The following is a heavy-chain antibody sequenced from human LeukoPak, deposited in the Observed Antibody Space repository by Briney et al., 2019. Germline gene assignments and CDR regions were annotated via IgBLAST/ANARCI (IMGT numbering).Heavy chain of an antibody. V-gene: IGHV4-34*01. CDR2: INHSGST. Sequence: PSETLSLTCAVYGGSFSGYYWSWIRQPPGKGLEWIGEINHSGSTDYNPSLKSRVTISVDTSKYQFSLKLSSVTAADTAVYYCARGQGIVVVPAANWFDPWGQGTLVTVSS. CDR3: ARGQGIVVVPAANWFDP. D-gene: IGHD2-2*01. J-gene: IGHJ5*02. CDR1: GGSFSGYY.